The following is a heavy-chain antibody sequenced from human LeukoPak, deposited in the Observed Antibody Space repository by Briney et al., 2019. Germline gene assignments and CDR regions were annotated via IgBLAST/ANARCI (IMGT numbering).Heavy chain of an antibody. D-gene: IGHD1-7*01. CDR1: GGSISSSSYY. Sequence: SETLSLTCTVSGGSISSSSYYWGWIRQPPGKGLEWIGGIYYSGSTYYNPSLKSRVTISVDTSKNQFSLKLSSVTAADTAVYYCARHALELPDYWGQGTLVTVSS. V-gene: IGHV4-39*01. CDR2: IYYSGST. J-gene: IGHJ4*02. CDR3: ARHALELPDY.